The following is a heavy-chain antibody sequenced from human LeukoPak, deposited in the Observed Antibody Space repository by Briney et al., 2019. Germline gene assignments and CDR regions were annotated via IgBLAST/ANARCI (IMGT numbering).Heavy chain of an antibody. CDR1: GFTFSSYA. CDR2: ISSSGSTI. V-gene: IGHV3-48*04. D-gene: IGHD3-10*01. CDR3: ARVPGPWDYYGSGHHFQH. J-gene: IGHJ1*01. Sequence: GSLRLSCAASGFTFSSYAMSWVRQAPGKGLEWVSYISSSGSTIYYADSVKGRFTISRDNAKNSLYLQMNSLRAEDTAVYYCARVPGPWDYYGSGHHFQHWGQGTLVTVSS.